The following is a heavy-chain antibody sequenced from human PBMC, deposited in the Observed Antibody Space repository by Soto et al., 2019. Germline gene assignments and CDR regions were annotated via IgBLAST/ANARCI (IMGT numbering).Heavy chain of an antibody. J-gene: IGHJ5*02. Sequence: SETLSLTCTVSGGSISSSNYFWGWIRQPPGKGLEWIGSIYYSGSTYYNPSLKSRVTISVDTSKNQFSLKLSSVTAADTAVYYCAKQRLLLRVWFDPWGQGTLVTVST. CDR2: IYYSGST. D-gene: IGHD3-22*01. CDR3: AKQRLLLRVWFDP. CDR1: GGSISSSNYF. V-gene: IGHV4-39*01.